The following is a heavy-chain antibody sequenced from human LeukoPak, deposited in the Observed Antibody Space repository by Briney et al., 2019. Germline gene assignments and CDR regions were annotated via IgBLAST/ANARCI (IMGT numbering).Heavy chain of an antibody. CDR1: GFTFSSYA. V-gene: IGHV3-23*01. CDR2: ISGSGGST. CDR3: ASPSIAARIVIDY. J-gene: IGHJ4*02. Sequence: GGSLRLSCAASGFTFSSYAMSWVRQAPGKGLEWVSAISGSGGSTYYAASVKGRFTISRDNSKNTLYLQMNSLRAEDTAVYYCASPSIAARIVIDYWGQGTLVTVSS. D-gene: IGHD6-6*01.